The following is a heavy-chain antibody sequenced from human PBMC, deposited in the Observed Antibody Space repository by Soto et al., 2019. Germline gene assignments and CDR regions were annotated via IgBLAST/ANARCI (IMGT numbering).Heavy chain of an antibody. CDR2: INWNGGST. CDR1: GFTFDDYG. Sequence: GGSLRLSCAASGFTFDDYGMSWVRQAPGKGLEWVSGINWNGGSTGYADSVKGRFTISRDNAKNSLYLQMNSLRAEDTALYHCARDDEKGYSGYDLGYWGQGTLVTVSS. J-gene: IGHJ4*02. D-gene: IGHD5-12*01. CDR3: ARDDEKGYSGYDLGY. V-gene: IGHV3-20*01.